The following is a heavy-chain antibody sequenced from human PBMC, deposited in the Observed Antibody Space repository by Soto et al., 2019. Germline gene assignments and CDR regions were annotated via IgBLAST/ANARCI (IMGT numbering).Heavy chain of an antibody. Sequence: QVQLQQWGAGLLKPSETLSLTCAVYGGSFSGYYWTWIRQPPGTGLEWIGEINHSGSTNYNPSLKRRDTIAVDTSKTQFSLTLTAETAAETAVYYCARDKITGLFDYWGQGTLVTVSS. CDR2: INHSGST. V-gene: IGHV4-34*01. CDR3: ARDKITGLFDY. CDR1: GGSFSGYY. D-gene: IGHD2-8*02. J-gene: IGHJ4*02.